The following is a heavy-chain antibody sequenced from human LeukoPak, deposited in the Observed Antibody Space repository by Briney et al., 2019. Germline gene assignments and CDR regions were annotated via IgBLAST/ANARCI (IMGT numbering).Heavy chain of an antibody. D-gene: IGHD3-22*01. V-gene: IGHV3-23*01. CDR2: ISGSGGST. CDR1: GFTFSSYA. Sequence: GGSLRLSCAASGFTFSSYAMSWVRQAPGKGPEWVSAISGSGGSTYYADSVKGRFTISRDNSKNTLYLQMNSLRAEDTAVYYCAKGFYSDSSGYYYWSDAFDIWGQGTMVTVSS. CDR3: AKGFYSDSSGYYYWSDAFDI. J-gene: IGHJ3*02.